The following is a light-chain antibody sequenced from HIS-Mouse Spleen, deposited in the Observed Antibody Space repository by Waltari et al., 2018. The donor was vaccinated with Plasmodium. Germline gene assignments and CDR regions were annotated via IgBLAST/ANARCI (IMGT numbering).Light chain of an antibody. CDR1: ALPKKY. J-gene: IGLJ3*02. CDR2: EDS. V-gene: IGLV3-10*01. CDR3: YSTDSSGNHRV. Sequence: SYELTQPPSVSVSPGQTARITCSGDALPKKYAYWYQQKSGQAPVLVIYEDSKRPSGIPERCSCSSSGTRATLTISGAQVEDEADYYCYSTDSSGNHRVFGGGTKLTVL.